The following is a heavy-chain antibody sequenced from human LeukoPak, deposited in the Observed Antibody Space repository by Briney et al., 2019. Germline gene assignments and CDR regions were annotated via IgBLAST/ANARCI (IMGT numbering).Heavy chain of an antibody. CDR1: GYTFTSYT. CDR3: ATLDHYDILTGSTQAVK. V-gene: IGHV1-3*01. J-gene: IGHJ4*02. D-gene: IGHD3-9*01. CDR2: INAGNGNT. Sequence: ASVKVSCKASGYTFTSYTIHWVRQAPGQRLEWMGWINAGNGNTKYSQKFQGRVTMTEDTSTDTAYMELSSLRSEDTAVCCCATLDHYDILTGSTQAVKWGQGTLVTVSS.